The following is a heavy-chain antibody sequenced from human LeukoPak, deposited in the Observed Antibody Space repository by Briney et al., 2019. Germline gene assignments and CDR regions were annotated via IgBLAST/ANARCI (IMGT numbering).Heavy chain of an antibody. CDR1: GFTFSIHS. CDR3: ARDLAYGDGRY. D-gene: IGHD4-17*01. CDR2: ITCSSSYI. V-gene: IGHV3-21*01. Sequence: PGGSLRLSCAASGFTFSIHSMNWVRQAPRKGLEGVSSITCSSSYIYYADSVKGRFTITRDDAKNSLYLQMDSLRAEDTAVYYCARDLAYGDGRYWGQGTLVTVSS. J-gene: IGHJ4*02.